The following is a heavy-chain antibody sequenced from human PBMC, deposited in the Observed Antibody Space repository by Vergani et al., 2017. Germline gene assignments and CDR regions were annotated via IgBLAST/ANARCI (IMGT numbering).Heavy chain of an antibody. J-gene: IGHJ6*02. CDR1: GYSISSTYY. D-gene: IGHD2-21*02. Sequence: QVQLQESGPGLVKPSETLSLTCAVSGYSISSTYYWGWIRRPPGKGLEWIGSIYHSGSTYNNPSLKSRVTISVETSKNQFSLKLSSVTAADTAVYYCARHRGDNDRGGMDVWGQGTTVTVSS. V-gene: IGHV4-38-2*01. CDR2: IYHSGST. CDR3: ARHRGDNDRGGMDV.